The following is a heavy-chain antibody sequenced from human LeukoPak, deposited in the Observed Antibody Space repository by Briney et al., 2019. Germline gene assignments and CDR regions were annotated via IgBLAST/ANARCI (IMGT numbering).Heavy chain of an antibody. CDR3: ARVSGSYYNPYYFDY. J-gene: IGHJ4*02. CDR1: GFTFSSYW. CDR2: IKQDGSEK. Sequence: PGRSLRLSCAASGFTFSSYWMSWVRQAPGKGLEWVANIKQDGSEKYYVDSVKGRFTISRDNAKNSLYLQMNSLRAEDTAVYYCARVSGSYYNPYYFDYWGQGTLVTVSS. D-gene: IGHD3-10*01. V-gene: IGHV3-7*03.